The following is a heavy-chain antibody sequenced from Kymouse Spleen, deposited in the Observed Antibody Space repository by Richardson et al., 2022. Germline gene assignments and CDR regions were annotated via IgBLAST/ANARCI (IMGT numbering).Heavy chain of an antibody. CDR1: GFTFSSYS. V-gene: IGHV3-48*02. D-gene: IGHD6-6*01. CDR3: AREGIAARP*CF*Y. CDR2: ISSSSSTI. Sequence: EVQLVESGGGLVQPGGSLRLSCAASGFTFSSYSMNWVRQAPGKGLEWVSYISSSSSTIYYADSVKGRFTISRDNAKNSLYLQMNSLRDEDTAVYYCAREGIAARP*CF*YLGPRDNGHRLF. J-gene: IGHJ3*02.